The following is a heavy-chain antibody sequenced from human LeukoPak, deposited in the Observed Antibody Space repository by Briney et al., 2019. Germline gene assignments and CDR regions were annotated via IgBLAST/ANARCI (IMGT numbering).Heavy chain of an antibody. J-gene: IGHJ4*02. V-gene: IGHV1-2*02. CDR2: INPNSGGT. Sequence: ASVKVSCKASGYTFTGYYMHWVRQAPGQGLEWMGWINPNSGGTNYAQKFQGRVTMTRDTSISAAYMELSRLRSDDTAVYYCARGSPPRRNYDSRGYYSYYFDYWGQGTLVTVSS. CDR1: GYTFTGYY. D-gene: IGHD3-22*01. CDR3: ARGSPPRRNYDSRGYYSYYFDY.